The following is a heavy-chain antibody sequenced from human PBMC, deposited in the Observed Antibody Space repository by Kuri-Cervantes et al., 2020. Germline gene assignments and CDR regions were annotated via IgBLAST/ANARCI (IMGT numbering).Heavy chain of an antibody. CDR3: ARDPGHRNGMDV. J-gene: IGHJ6*02. CDR2: ISGSGGST. V-gene: IGHV3-23*01. CDR1: GFTFSNSD. Sequence: ETLSLTCAASGFTFSNSDMNWVRQAPGKGLEWVSAISGSGGSTYYADSVKGRFTISRDNSKNTLYLQLNSLRVEDTAIYYCARDPGHRNGMDVWGQGTTVTVSS.